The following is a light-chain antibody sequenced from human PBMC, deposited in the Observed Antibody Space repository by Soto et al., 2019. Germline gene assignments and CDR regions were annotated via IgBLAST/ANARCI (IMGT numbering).Light chain of an antibody. CDR1: SSNSGTNY. J-gene: IGLJ2*01. V-gene: IGLV1-47*01. Sequence: SVLTQPPSASGPPGQRVTISCSGSSSNSGTNYVYWYQQLPGTAPKLLIYRNNQRPSGVPDRFSGSKSGTSASLAISGLRSEDEADYYCAAWDDSLSGHVIFGGGTKLTVL. CDR2: RNN. CDR3: AAWDDSLSGHVI.